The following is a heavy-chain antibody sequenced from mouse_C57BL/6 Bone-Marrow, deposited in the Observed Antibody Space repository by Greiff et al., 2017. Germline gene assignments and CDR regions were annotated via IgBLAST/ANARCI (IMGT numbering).Heavy chain of an antibody. J-gene: IGHJ2*01. Sequence: VQLQQSGAELVKPGASVKLSCTASGFNINDYYIHWVKQRTEQGLEWIGRIDPEDGETKYAPKFQDKATITAATSSNTAYLQLSSLTSEDTAVYYCTRSLMHYDTNYWCQGTTLTVSA. CDR1: GFNINDYY. CDR3: TRSLMHYDTNY. D-gene: IGHD1-1*01. V-gene: IGHV14-2*01. CDR2: IDPEDGET.